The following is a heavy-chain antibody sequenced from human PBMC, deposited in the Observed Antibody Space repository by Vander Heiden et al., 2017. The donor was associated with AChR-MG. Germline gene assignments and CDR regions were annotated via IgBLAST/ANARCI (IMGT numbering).Heavy chain of an antibody. Sequence: QVQLVESGGGVVQPGRSLRLSCAASAFTFSSYAMHWVRQAPGKGLEWVAVISYDGSNKYYADSVKGRFTISRDNSKNTLYLQMNSLRAEDTAVYYCARVSSFGYDSSGYPFDYWGQGTLVTVSS. CDR1: AFTFSSYA. V-gene: IGHV3-30-3*01. D-gene: IGHD3-22*01. CDR3: ARVSSFGYDSSGYPFDY. J-gene: IGHJ4*02. CDR2: ISYDGSNK.